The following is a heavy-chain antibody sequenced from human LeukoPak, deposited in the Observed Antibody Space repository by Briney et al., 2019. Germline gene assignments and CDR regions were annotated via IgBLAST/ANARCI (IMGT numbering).Heavy chain of an antibody. D-gene: IGHD3-3*01. CDR2: ISAYNGNT. CDR3: ARWLRSTKNGYYDFWSGYCHFDY. J-gene: IGHJ4*02. V-gene: IGHV1-18*01. CDR1: GYTFTSYG. Sequence: ASVKVSCKASGYTFTSYGISWVRQAPGQGLEWMGWISAYNGNTNYAQKLQGRVTMTTDTSTSTAYMELRCLRSDDTAVYYCARWLRSTKNGYYDFWSGYCHFDYWGQGTLVTVSS.